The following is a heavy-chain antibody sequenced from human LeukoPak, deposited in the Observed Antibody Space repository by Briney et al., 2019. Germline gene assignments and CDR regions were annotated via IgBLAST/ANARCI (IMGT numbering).Heavy chain of an antibody. CDR1: GFTFNNYA. Sequence: GGSLRLSCTASGFTFNNYAMSWVRQAPGKGLEWVSVIYSGGSTYYADSVKGRFTISRDNSKNTLYLQMNSVRAEDTAVYYCARGGGYCSGGSCYSDYWGQGTLVTVSS. J-gene: IGHJ4*02. CDR2: IYSGGST. CDR3: ARGGGYCSGGSCYSDY. D-gene: IGHD2-15*01. V-gene: IGHV3-66*01.